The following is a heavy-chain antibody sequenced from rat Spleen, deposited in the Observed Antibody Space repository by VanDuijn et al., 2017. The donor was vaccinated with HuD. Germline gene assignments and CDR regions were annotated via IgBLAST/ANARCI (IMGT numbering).Heavy chain of an antibody. J-gene: IGHJ2*01. CDR3: ARRYDFDY. V-gene: IGHV5-7*01. Sequence: EVQLVKSGGGLVQPGRSLKLSCAASGFTFSDYYMAWVRQAPTKGLEWVATISFDGISTYYRDSVQGRFTISRDNAKRTLYLQMDSLRSEDTATYYCARRYDFDYWGQGVMVTVSS. CDR1: GFTFSDYY. CDR2: ISFDGIST. D-gene: IGHD2-1*01.